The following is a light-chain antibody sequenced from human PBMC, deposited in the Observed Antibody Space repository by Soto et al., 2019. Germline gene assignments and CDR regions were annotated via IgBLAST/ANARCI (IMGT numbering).Light chain of an antibody. CDR1: QSISRH. J-gene: IGKJ5*01. V-gene: IGKV1-39*01. CDR3: QQGYNTPGT. Sequence: DIHMTQSLSSLSPSVGDRVTLTCRASQSISRHLNWYQQKPGRAPRLLIYGSSNLQGGVPSRFSSRWSGTDFTLTISSLLPEDFATYYCQQGYNTPGTLGQGTRLEIK. CDR2: GSS.